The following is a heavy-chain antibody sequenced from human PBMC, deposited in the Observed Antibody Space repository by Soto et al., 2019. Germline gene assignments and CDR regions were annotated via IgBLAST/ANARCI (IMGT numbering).Heavy chain of an antibody. Sequence: PSETLCLTCTVSGGSISSGGYYWSWIRQHPGKGLEWIGYIYYSGSTYYNPSLKSRVTISVDTSKNQFSLKLSSVAAADTAVYYCARAQPRGSGSDYWGQGTLVTVSS. D-gene: IGHD3-10*01. CDR2: IYYSGST. V-gene: IGHV4-31*03. CDR3: ARAQPRGSGSDY. CDR1: GGSISSGGYY. J-gene: IGHJ4*02.